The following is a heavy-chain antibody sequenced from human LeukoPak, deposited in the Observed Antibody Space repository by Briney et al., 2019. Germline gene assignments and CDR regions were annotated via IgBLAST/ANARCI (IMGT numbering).Heavy chain of an antibody. CDR3: ARDESGYKKNDAFDI. D-gene: IGHD3-3*01. Sequence: ASVKVSCKASGYTFTGYYMHWVRQAPGQGLEWMGWINPNSGGTNYAQKFQGRVTMTRDTSISTAYMELSRLRSDDTAVYYCARDESGYKKNDAFDIWGQGTMVTVSS. CDR1: GYTFTGYY. CDR2: INPNSGGT. J-gene: IGHJ3*02. V-gene: IGHV1-2*02.